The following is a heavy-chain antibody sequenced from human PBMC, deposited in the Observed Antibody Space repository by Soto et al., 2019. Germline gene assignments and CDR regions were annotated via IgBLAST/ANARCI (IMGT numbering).Heavy chain of an antibody. CDR2: IWYDGSNK. CDR1: GFTFSSYG. V-gene: IGHV3-33*01. J-gene: IGHJ5*02. D-gene: IGHD2-2*01. CDR3: ARDNVSTNCFDP. Sequence: QVQLVESGGGVVQPGRSLRLSCAASGFTFSSYGMHWVRQAPGKGLEWVAVIWYDGSNKYYADSVKGRFTISRDNSKNPLYLQMNSLRAEDTAVYYCARDNVSTNCFDPLGQGTLVTVSS.